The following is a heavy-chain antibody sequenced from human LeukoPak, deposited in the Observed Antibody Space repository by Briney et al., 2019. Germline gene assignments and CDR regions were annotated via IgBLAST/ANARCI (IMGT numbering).Heavy chain of an antibody. CDR3: VRNAGAYSGPGY. J-gene: IGHJ4*02. CDR2: ISGTGGST. D-gene: IGHD5-12*01. Sequence: GGSLRLSCAASGFTFSSYAMSWVRQAPGKGLEWVSTISGTGGSTYYAGSVKGRFTLSRDNSKHTLYLQMNSLRAEDTAVYYCVRNAGAYSGPGYWGQGTLVTVSS. CDR1: GFTFSSYA. V-gene: IGHV3-23*01.